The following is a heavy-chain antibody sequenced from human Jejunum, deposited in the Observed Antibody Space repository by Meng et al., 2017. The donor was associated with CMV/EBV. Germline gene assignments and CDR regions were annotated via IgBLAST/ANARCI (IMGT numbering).Heavy chain of an antibody. V-gene: IGHV1-69*01. J-gene: IGHJ4*02. CDR2: IIAVLKTP. Sequence: QVQLLQSGTGVKKPGASVKVSGKSSGGVFNNYALNGVRQAPGQGLEWMGGIIAVLKTPTYAQKFRGRLTITADESTGTTYMDLTSLTSEDTAVYYCARGFSNGYLPFDYWGQGTLVTVSS. CDR3: ARGFSNGYLPFDY. D-gene: IGHD3-22*01. CDR1: GGVFNNYA.